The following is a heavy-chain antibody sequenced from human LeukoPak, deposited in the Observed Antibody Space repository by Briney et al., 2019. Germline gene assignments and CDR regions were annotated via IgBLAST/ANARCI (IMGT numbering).Heavy chain of an antibody. Sequence: ASVKVSRKASGYTFTSYGISWVRQAPGQGLERMGWISAYNGNTNYAQKLQGRVTMTTDTSTSTAYMELRSLRSDDTAVYYCARDEGVAATCWFDPWGQGTLVTVSS. J-gene: IGHJ5*02. V-gene: IGHV1-18*01. CDR2: ISAYNGNT. D-gene: IGHD2-15*01. CDR3: ARDEGVAATCWFDP. CDR1: GYTFTSYG.